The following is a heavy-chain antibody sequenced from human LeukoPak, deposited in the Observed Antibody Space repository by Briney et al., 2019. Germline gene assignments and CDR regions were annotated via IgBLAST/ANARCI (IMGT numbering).Heavy chain of an antibody. V-gene: IGHV3-23*01. CDR1: GFTFDDYA. Sequence: GGSLRLSCAAPGFTFDDYAMHWVRQAPGKGLEWVSDISGPAGSTYYADSVRGRFTISRDISKNTLYLQMNSLRAEDTAVYYCAKVGPAGSGYIDCWGQGTLVTVSS. D-gene: IGHD2-15*01. CDR3: AKVGPAGSGYIDC. J-gene: IGHJ4*02. CDR2: ISGPAGST.